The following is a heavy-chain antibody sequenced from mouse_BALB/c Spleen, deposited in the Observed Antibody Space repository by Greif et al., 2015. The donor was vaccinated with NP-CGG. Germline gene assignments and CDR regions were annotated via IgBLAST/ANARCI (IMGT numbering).Heavy chain of an antibody. CDR2: INPSNGGT. CDR1: GYTFTSYY. V-gene: IGHV1-53*01. D-gene: IGHD3-3*01. CDR3: TKSGTISFDH. Sequence: QVQLQQSGAELVKPGASVKLSCKASGYTFTSYYMYWVKQRPGQGLEWIGEINPSNGGTNFNEKFKSKATLTVDKSSSTVFMHLSSLTSEDSAVYYCTKSGTISFDHWRQATTLTVAP. J-gene: IGHJ2*01.